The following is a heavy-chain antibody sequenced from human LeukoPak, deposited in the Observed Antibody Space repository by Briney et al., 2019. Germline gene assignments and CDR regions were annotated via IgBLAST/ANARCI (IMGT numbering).Heavy chain of an antibody. CDR3: AREGEIYCTVMTGVGCFAP. J-gene: IGHJ5*02. D-gene: IGHD2-8*02. CDR2: INPSGGST. Sequence: ASVKVSCKASGYTFTSYYMHWVRQAPGQGLEWMGIINPSGGSTSYAQKFQGRVTMTRDMSTSTVYMELSSLSSEDTAVYYCAREGEIYCTVMTGVGCFAPWGQGTLVTVPS. CDR1: GYTFTSYY. V-gene: IGHV1-46*01.